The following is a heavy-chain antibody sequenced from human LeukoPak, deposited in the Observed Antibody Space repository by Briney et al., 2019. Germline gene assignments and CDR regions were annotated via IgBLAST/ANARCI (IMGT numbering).Heavy chain of an antibody. V-gene: IGHV4-59*08. Sequence: PSETLSLTCTVSGGSISSYYWSWIRQPPGKGLEWIGYIYYSGSTNYNPSLKSRVTISVDTSKNQSSLKLSSVTAADTAVYYCARHPEGMYYDFWSGPQYYFDYWGQGTLVTVSS. CDR1: GGSISSYY. D-gene: IGHD3-3*01. J-gene: IGHJ4*02. CDR3: ARHPEGMYYDFWSGPQYYFDY. CDR2: IYYSGST.